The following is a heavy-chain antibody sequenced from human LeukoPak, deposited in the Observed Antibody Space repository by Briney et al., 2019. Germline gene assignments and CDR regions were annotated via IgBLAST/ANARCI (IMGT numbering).Heavy chain of an antibody. CDR3: AKGTYGGNPGRYFDY. Sequence: GGSLRLSCAASGFTFSTYAMSWVRQAPGKGLEWVSAIRSSGDNTYYTDSAKGRFTISRDISKNTLYLQMNSLGVDDTAVYYCAKGTYGGNPGRYFDYWGQGTLVTVSS. CDR2: IRSSGDNT. J-gene: IGHJ4*02. D-gene: IGHD4-23*01. V-gene: IGHV3-23*01. CDR1: GFTFSTYA.